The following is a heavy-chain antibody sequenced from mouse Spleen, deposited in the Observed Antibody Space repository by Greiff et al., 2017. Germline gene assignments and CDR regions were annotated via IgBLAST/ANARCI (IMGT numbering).Heavy chain of an antibody. CDR1: GFTFSDYG. V-gene: IGHV5-15*04. CDR2: ISNLAYSI. D-gene: IGHD1-2*01. Sequence: EVKVEESGGGLVKPGGSLKLSCAASGFTFSDYGMAWVRQAPGKGPEWVAFISNLAYSIYYADTVTGRFTISRENAKNTLYLEMSSLRSEDTAMYYCASHSNGRAMDYWGQGTSVTVSS. CDR3: ASHSNGRAMDY. J-gene: IGHJ4*01.